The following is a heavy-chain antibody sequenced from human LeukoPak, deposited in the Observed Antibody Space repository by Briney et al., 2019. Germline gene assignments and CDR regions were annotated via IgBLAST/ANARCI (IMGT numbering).Heavy chain of an antibody. Sequence: ASVKVSCKASGGTFSSYAISWVRQAPGQGLQWMGWISAYNGNTDYAQKFQGRVTMTTDTSTSTAYMELRSLRSDDTAVYYCARDRSSSDYWGQGTLVTVSS. CDR3: ARDRSSSDY. D-gene: IGHD6-6*01. CDR2: ISAYNGNT. CDR1: GGTFSSYA. J-gene: IGHJ4*02. V-gene: IGHV1-18*01.